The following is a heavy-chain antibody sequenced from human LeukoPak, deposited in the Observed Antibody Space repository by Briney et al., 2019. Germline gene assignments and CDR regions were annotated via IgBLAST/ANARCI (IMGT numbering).Heavy chain of an antibody. J-gene: IGHJ4*02. D-gene: IGHD2-2*01. CDR2: IRYDGGES. CDR1: GFTFIRSG. V-gene: IGHV3-30*02. Sequence: GGSLRLSCSASGFTFIRSGMHWVRQAPGKGLEWVAFIRYDGGESFYGDSVKGRFTISRDNSKNTLYLQMNSLRGEDTGVYYCAKDNPIEEVPGLGPGQWGQGTLVTVSS. CDR3: AKDNPIEEVPGLGPGQ.